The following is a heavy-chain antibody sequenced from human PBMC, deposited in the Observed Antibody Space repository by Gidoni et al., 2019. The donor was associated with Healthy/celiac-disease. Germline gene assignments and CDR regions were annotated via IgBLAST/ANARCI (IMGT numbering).Heavy chain of an antibody. CDR2: IGTAGDT. V-gene: IGHV3-13*01. CDR3: ARAVPGYSGYDPPFDY. Sequence: EWVSAIGTAGDTYYPGSVKGRFTISRENAKNSLYLQMNSLRAGDTAVYYCARAVPGYSGYDPPFDYWGQGTLVTVSS. D-gene: IGHD5-12*01. J-gene: IGHJ4*02.